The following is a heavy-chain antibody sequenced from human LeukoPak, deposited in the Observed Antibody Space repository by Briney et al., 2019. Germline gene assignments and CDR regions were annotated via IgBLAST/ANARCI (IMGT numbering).Heavy chain of an antibody. CDR2: ISAYNGNT. D-gene: IGHD1-26*01. CDR1: GYTFTSYG. J-gene: IGHJ3*02. V-gene: IGHV1-18*01. CDR3: ARERTPRSGSYDLLGAFDI. Sequence: ASVKVSCKASGYTFTSYGISWVRQAPGQGLEWMGWISAYNGNTNYAQKLQGRVTMTTDTSTSTAYMELRSMRSDDTAVYYCARERTPRSGSYDLLGAFDIWGQGTTVTVSS.